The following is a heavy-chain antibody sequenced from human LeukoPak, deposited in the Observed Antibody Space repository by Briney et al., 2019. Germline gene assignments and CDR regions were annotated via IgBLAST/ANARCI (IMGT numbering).Heavy chain of an antibody. D-gene: IGHD3-10*01. CDR1: GFTFSSYA. Sequence: GGSLRLSCAASGFTFSSYAMHWVRQAPGKGLEWVAVISYDGSNKYYADSVKGRFTISRDESKNTLYLQMNNLRGEDTAVYYCARGPWGVSGSGNYYPDGFDIWGQGTMVTVSS. CDR3: ARGPWGVSGSGNYYPDGFDI. J-gene: IGHJ3*02. V-gene: IGHV3-30*14. CDR2: ISYDGSNK.